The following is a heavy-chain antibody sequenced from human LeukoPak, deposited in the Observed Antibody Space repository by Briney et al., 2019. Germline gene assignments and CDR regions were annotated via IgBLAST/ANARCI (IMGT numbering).Heavy chain of an antibody. J-gene: IGHJ4*02. CDR1: GGSFSGYY. Sequence: SETLSLTCAVYGGSFSGYYWSWIRQPPGKGLEWIGEINHSGSTNYNPSLKSRVTISVDTSKNQFSLKLSSVTAADTAVYYCARSYGGYDPFDYWGQGTLVTVSS. CDR3: ARSYGGYDPFDY. D-gene: IGHD5-12*01. CDR2: INHSGST. V-gene: IGHV4-34*01.